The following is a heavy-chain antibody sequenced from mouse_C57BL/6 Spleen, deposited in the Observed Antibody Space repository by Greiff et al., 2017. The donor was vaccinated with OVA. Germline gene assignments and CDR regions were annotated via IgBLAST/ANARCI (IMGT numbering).Heavy chain of an antibody. D-gene: IGHD2-4*01. CDR3: ARFSTMITTGVDAMDY. CDR1: GFTFSSYG. Sequence: EVHLVESGGDLVKPGGSLKLSCAASGFTFSSYGMSWVRQTPDKRLEWVATISSGGSYTYYPDSVKGRFTISRDNAKNTLYLQMSSLKSEDTAMYYGARFSTMITTGVDAMDYWGQGTSVTVSS. V-gene: IGHV5-6*01. J-gene: IGHJ4*01. CDR2: ISSGGSYT.